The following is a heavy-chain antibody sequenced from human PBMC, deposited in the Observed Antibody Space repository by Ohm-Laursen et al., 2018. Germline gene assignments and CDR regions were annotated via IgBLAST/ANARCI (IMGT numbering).Heavy chain of an antibody. Sequence: SLRPSCAASGFTVGNNYMSWVRQAPGKGLEWVSFIYSGGSTYYADSVKGRFTISRDNSKNTLYLQMNSLRAEDTAVYYCARTVSSGWSFDYWGQGTLVTVSS. J-gene: IGHJ4*02. D-gene: IGHD6-19*01. CDR1: GFTVGNNY. V-gene: IGHV3-66*01. CDR3: ARTVSSGWSFDY. CDR2: IYSGGST.